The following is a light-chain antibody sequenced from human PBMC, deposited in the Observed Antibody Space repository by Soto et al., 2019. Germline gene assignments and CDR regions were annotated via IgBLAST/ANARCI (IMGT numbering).Light chain of an antibody. J-gene: IGLJ3*02. CDR1: TGVVTSGHS. CDR3: LLCYSGPWV. V-gene: IGLV7-46*01. Sequence: QAVVTQEPSLTVSPGGTVTLTCGSSTGVVTSGHSPYWFQQKPGQAPKTLIYDTSKKHSRTPARFSGSLLGGKAALTISGAQPEDEAEYYCLLCYSGPWVFGGGTKLTVL. CDR2: DTS.